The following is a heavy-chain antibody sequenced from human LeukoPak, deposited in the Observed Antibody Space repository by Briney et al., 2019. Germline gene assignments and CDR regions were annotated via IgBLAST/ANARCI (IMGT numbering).Heavy chain of an antibody. D-gene: IGHD6-19*01. CDR1: GGTFSSYT. J-gene: IGHJ4*02. V-gene: IGHV1-69*02. CDR3: ARAVAGTGYFDY. CDR2: IIPILGIA. Sequence: GASVKVSCKASGGTFSSYTISWVQQAPGQGLEWMGRIIPILGIANYAQKFQGRVTITADKSTSTAYMELSSLRSEDTAVYYCARAVAGTGYFDYWGQGTLVTVSS.